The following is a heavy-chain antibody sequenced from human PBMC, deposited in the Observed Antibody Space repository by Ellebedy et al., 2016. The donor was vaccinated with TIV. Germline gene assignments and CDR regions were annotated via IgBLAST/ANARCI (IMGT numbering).Heavy chain of an antibody. CDR3: ARVRHLTTLDS. J-gene: IGHJ4*02. D-gene: IGHD1-14*01. CDR1: GDSISSDYW. V-gene: IGHV4-4*02. Sequence: SETLSLTXGVSGDSISSDYWWTWVRQPPEKGLEWIGEIYHFGTTNYNPSLKSRVTISVDKSKNQFSLRLTSMTAADTALYYCARVRHLTTLDSWGQGTLVTVSS. CDR2: IYHFGTT.